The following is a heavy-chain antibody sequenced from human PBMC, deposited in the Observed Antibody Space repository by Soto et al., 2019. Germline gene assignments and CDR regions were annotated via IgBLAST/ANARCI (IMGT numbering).Heavy chain of an antibody. V-gene: IGHV1-69*13. D-gene: IGHD2-8*01. CDR1: GGTFSSYA. Sequence: ASVKVSCKASGGTFSSYAISWVRQAPGQGLEWMGGIIPIFGTANYAQKFQGRVTITADESTSTAYMELSSLRSEDTAVYYCARDGYCTNGVCYTQEFAYWGQGTLVTVSS. CDR3: ARDGYCTNGVCYTQEFAY. CDR2: IIPIFGTA. J-gene: IGHJ4*02.